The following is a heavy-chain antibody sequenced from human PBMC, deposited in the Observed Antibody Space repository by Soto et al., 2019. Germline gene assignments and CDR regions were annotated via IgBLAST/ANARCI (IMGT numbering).Heavy chain of an antibody. CDR2: ISAYNGNT. CDR1: GYTFTSHG. J-gene: IGHJ4*02. Sequence: QVQLVQSGAEVKKPGASVKVSCKASGYTFTSHGISWVRQAPGQGLEWMGWISAYNGNTNYAQKLQGRVTMATDTSTGTAYMGLRGLRSVDTAVYYCERDYPRGGYNHYWGQGTLVTVSS. D-gene: IGHD5-12*01. V-gene: IGHV1-18*01. CDR3: ERDYPRGGYNHY.